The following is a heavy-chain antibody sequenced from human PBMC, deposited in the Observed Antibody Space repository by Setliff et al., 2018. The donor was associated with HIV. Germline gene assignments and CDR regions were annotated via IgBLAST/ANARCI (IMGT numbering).Heavy chain of an antibody. CDR3: ARVSKTYWYSIPRDYYHHMDV. CDR1: GGSFSDYY. D-gene: IGHD2-8*02. J-gene: IGHJ6*03. Sequence: PAETLSLTCGIYGGSFSDYYWSWTRQPPGKGLEWIGEIDHRGRPKYNPSLNSRVTMSVDKSRNQFSLKVSSVTAADTAVYYCARVSKTYWYSIPRDYYHHMDVWGKGTTVTLSS. CDR2: IDHRGRP. V-gene: IGHV4-34*01.